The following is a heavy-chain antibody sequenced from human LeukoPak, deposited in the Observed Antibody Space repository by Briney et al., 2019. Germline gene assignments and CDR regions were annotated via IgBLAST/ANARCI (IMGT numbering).Heavy chain of an antibody. D-gene: IGHD3-3*01. Sequence: PGGSLRLSCAVSGFIFSSSAMSWVRQAPGKGLEWVSAISGGGDDTSYADSARGRFTVSRDNSKNTLYLQMNSLRAEDTAVYYCARGLNDFWSGSPNYYYYGMDVWGQGTTVTVSS. CDR2: ISGGGDDT. CDR3: ARGLNDFWSGSPNYYYYGMDV. CDR1: GFIFSSSA. V-gene: IGHV3-23*01. J-gene: IGHJ6*02.